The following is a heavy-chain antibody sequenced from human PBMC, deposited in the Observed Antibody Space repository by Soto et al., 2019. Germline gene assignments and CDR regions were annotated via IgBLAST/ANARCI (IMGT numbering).Heavy chain of an antibody. CDR2: IYPGDSDT. Sequence: PGESLKISCKGSGYSFTSYWIGWVRQIPGKGLEWMGIIYPGDSDTRYSPSFQGQVTISADKSISTAYLQWSSLKASDTAMYYCAXTVAVGKYYYGVDVWGQGTTVTVSS. D-gene: IGHD6-13*01. CDR3: AXTVAVGKYYYGVDV. V-gene: IGHV5-51*01. J-gene: IGHJ6*02. CDR1: GYSFTSYW.